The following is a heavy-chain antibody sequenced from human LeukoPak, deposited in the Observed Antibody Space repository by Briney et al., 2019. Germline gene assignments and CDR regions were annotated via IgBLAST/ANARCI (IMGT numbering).Heavy chain of an antibody. CDR2: TRNKANSYTT. Sequence: GGSLRLSCAASGFTFSDHYMDWVRQAPGKGLEWVGRTRNKANSYTTEYAASVKGRFIISRDDSKNSLYLQMNSLKTEDTAVYYCAREYSSGYYYPAVQYYYFDYWGQGTLVTVSS. D-gene: IGHD3-22*01. CDR1: GFTFSDHY. V-gene: IGHV3-72*01. CDR3: AREYSSGYYYPAVQYYYFDY. J-gene: IGHJ4*02.